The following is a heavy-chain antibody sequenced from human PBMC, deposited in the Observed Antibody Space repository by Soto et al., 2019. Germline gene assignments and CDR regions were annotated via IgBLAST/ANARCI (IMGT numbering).Heavy chain of an antibody. CDR1: GGSISSYY. CDR2: IYYSGST. Sequence: SETLSLTCTVSGGSISSYYWSWIRQPPGKGLEWIGYIYYSGSTNYNPSLKSRVTISVDTSKNQFSLKLSSVTAADTAVYYCARHKRHDYIWGSYRYTPTPFDYWGQGTLVTVSS. CDR3: ARHKRHDYIWGSYRYTPTPFDY. D-gene: IGHD3-16*02. V-gene: IGHV4-59*08. J-gene: IGHJ4*02.